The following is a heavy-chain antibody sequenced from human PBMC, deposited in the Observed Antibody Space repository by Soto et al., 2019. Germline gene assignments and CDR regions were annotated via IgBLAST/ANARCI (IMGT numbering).Heavy chain of an antibody. J-gene: IGHJ6*02. Sequence: ASVKVSCKASGYTFTSYAMHWVRQAPGQRLEWMGWINAGNGNTKYSQKFQGRVTITRDTSASTAYMELSSLRSEDTAVYYCASEGGSSSWYLKDYYYGMDVWGQGTTVTVSS. CDR2: INAGNGNT. V-gene: IGHV1-3*01. CDR3: ASEGGSSSWYLKDYYYGMDV. D-gene: IGHD6-13*01. CDR1: GYTFTSYA.